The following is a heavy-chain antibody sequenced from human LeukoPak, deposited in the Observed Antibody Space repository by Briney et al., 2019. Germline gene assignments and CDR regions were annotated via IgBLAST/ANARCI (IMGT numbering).Heavy chain of an antibody. D-gene: IGHD2-15*01. CDR2: ISSSNSTI. V-gene: IGHV3-48*01. Sequence: GGSLRLSCAAFGFTFSSYSMNWVRQAPGKGLEWVSYISSSNSTIYYADSVKGRFTISRDNAKNSLYLQMNSLRAGDTAVYYCARDPSYCSGGSCYSHYYYYGMDVWGQGTTVTVSS. J-gene: IGHJ6*02. CDR1: GFTFSSYS. CDR3: ARDPSYCSGGSCYSHYYYYGMDV.